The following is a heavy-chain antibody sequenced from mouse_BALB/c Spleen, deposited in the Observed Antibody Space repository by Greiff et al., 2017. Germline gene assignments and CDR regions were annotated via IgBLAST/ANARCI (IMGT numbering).Heavy chain of an antibody. D-gene: IGHD3-2*01. V-gene: IGHV14-3*02. Sequence: EVQLQQSGAELVKPGASVKLSCTASGFNIKDTYMHWVKQRPEQGLEWIGRIDPANGNTKYDPKFQGKATITADTSSNTAYLQLSSLTSEDTAVYYCASTDSSGYLDYWGQGTTLTVSS. CDR3: ASTDSSGYLDY. CDR2: IDPANGNT. J-gene: IGHJ2*01. CDR1: GFNIKDTY.